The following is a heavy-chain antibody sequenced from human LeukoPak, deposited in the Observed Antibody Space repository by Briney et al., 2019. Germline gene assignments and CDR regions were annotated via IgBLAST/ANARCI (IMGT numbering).Heavy chain of an antibody. V-gene: IGHV6-1*01. CDR3: ARYLQGYFDY. CDR1: GDSVSNNRAA. CDR2: TYYRSKWYN. J-gene: IGHJ4*02. Sequence: SPTLSLTFAISGDSVSNNRAAWNWIRQSPSRGLKWLGRTYYRSKWYNDYAVSVRSRITINPDTSENQFSLQLNSLTPEDTAVYYCARYLQGYFDYWGQGTLVTVSS.